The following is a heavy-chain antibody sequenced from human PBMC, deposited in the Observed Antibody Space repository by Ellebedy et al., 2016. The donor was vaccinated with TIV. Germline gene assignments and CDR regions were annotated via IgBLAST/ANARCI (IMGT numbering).Heavy chain of an antibody. J-gene: IGHJ5*02. D-gene: IGHD4-17*01. CDR2: IYQDGSEK. Sequence: GESLKISCAASGFTFRSYWMSWVRQAPGKGLEWVANIYQDGSEKYYVDSVKGRFTISRDNAKNSLYLQMNSLRVEDMAVYYCARRGSYGDYAVQINNWFDRWGQGTLVTVYS. CDR3: ARRGSYGDYAVQINNWFDR. V-gene: IGHV3-7*01. CDR1: GFTFRSYW.